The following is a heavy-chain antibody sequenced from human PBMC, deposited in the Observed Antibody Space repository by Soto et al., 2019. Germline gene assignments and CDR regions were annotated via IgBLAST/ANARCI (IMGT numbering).Heavy chain of an antibody. V-gene: IGHV4-34*01. CDR1: CGSFSGYY. Sequence: SETLSLTCAVYCGSFSGYYWSWLRQPPGNGLYCIGEINHSVITKXXPSLKSRXXISADTSKKHVSLKLXPMTAAYTAMYYCAAQGREHQLFDSWRQGTLVTVSS. CDR3: AAQGREHQLFDS. CDR2: INHSVIT. J-gene: IGHJ4*02. D-gene: IGHD6-13*01.